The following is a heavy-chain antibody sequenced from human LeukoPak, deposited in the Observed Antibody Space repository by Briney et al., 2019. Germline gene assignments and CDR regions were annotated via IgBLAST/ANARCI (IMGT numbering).Heavy chain of an antibody. D-gene: IGHD3-10*01. CDR2: IYYSGST. Sequence: SETLSLTCTVSGGSISSYYWSWIRQPPGKGLEWIGYIYYSGSTNYNPSLKSRVTISVDTSKNQFSLKLSSVAAADTGVYYCASTSGSYFISSFDYWGQGTLVTVSS. CDR3: ASTSGSYFISSFDY. J-gene: IGHJ4*02. V-gene: IGHV4-59*01. CDR1: GGSISSYY.